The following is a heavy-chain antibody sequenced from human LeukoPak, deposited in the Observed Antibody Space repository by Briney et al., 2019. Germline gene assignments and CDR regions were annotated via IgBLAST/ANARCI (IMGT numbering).Heavy chain of an antibody. Sequence: PGGSLRLSCAASGFTFSIYGMHWVRQAPGKGLEWVAFIRYDGNNKYNADSVKGRFTISRDNSKNTLYLQMNSLRAEDTAVYYCALLRSSGLDYWGQGTLVTVSS. CDR1: GFTFSIYG. CDR3: ALLRSSGLDY. V-gene: IGHV3-30*02. J-gene: IGHJ4*02. D-gene: IGHD3-22*01. CDR2: IRYDGNNK.